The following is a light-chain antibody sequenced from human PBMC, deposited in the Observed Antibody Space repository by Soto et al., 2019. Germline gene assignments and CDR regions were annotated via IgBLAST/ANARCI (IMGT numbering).Light chain of an antibody. CDR2: DVS. Sequence: QSALPQPASVSGSPGQSITISCTGTSSDVGAYRYVSWYQQHPGQAPKLIIYDVSDRPSGISNRFSGSKSDSTASLTISGLQAEDEAEYYCSSYTSSTTYVFGTGTKLTVL. V-gene: IGLV2-14*01. CDR1: SSDVGAYRY. J-gene: IGLJ1*01. CDR3: SSYTSSTTYV.